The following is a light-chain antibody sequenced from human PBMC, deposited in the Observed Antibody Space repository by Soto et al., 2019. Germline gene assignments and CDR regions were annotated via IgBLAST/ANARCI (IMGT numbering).Light chain of an antibody. CDR2: GAS. CDR1: QSVSSN. V-gene: IGKV3-15*01. Sequence: EIVMTQSPATLSVSPGERATLSCRASQSVSSNLAWDQQKPGQAPRLLIYGASTRATGIPARFSGSGSGTEFTLTISNLQSEDFAVYYCQQYNNWPPWTFGQGTKVDIK. J-gene: IGKJ1*01. CDR3: QQYNNWPPWT.